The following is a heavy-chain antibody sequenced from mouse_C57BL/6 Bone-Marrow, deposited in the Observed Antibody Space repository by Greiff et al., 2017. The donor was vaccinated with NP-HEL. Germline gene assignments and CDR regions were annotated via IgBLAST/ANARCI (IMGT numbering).Heavy chain of an antibody. Sequence: VQLKESGPELVKPGASVKISCKASGYSFTDYNMNWVKQSNGKSLEWIGVINPNYGTTSYNQKFKGKATLTVDQSSSTAYMQLNSLTSEDSAVYYCARGGNYAPYWYFDVWGTGTTVTVSS. J-gene: IGHJ1*03. CDR2: INPNYGTT. CDR3: ARGGNYAPYWYFDV. CDR1: GYSFTDYN. V-gene: IGHV1-39*01. D-gene: IGHD1-1*01.